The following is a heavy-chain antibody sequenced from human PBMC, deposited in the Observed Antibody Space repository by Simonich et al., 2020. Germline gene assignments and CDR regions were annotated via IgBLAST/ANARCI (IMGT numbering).Heavy chain of an antibody. D-gene: IGHD3-10*01. CDR2: IIPIHGKA. V-gene: IGHV1-69*06. CDR1: GGTFSSSA. Sequence: QVQLVQSGAEVKKPGSSVKVSCKASGGTFSSSAISWVRQAPGQGLEWMEGIIPIHGKANDAQKFKGRVTITADKSTSTAYMGLSSRRTEDTAVYYCARTNTMRELDTMVRGVDYFDYWGQGTLVTVSS. J-gene: IGHJ4*02. CDR3: ARTNTMRELDTMVRGVDYFDY.